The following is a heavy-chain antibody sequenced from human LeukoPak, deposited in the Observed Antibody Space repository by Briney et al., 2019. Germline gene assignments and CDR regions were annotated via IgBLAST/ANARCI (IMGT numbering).Heavy chain of an antibody. J-gene: IGHJ6*03. CDR1: GGTFSSYA. CDR2: IIPIFGTA. V-gene: IGHV1-69*13. D-gene: IGHD5-18*01. Sequence: GASVKVSCKASGGTFSSYAISWVRQAPGQGLEWMGGIIPIFGTANYAQKFQGRVTITADESTSTAYMELSSLRSEDTAVYYCARESRRAAPELHGDTAMVNYYYYYMDVWGKGTTVTVSS. CDR3: ARESRRAAPELHGDTAMVNYYYYYMDV.